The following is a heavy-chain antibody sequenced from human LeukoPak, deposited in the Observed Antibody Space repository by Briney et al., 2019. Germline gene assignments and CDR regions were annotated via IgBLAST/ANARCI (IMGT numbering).Heavy chain of an antibody. J-gene: IGHJ4*02. CDR2: ISYDGSNK. Sequence: GGSLRLSCAASGFTFSTYAIHWVRQAPGMGLEWVAVISYDGSNKYYADSVKGRFTISRDNSKNTLYLQMNSLRDEDTAVYYCARGGYSSSWDNFDYWGQGTLVAVSS. D-gene: IGHD6-13*01. V-gene: IGHV3-30-3*01. CDR1: GFTFSTYA. CDR3: ARGGYSSSWDNFDY.